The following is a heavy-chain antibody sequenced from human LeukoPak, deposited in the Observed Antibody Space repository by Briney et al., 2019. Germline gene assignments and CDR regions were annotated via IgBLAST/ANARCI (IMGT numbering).Heavy chain of an antibody. CDR2: IYSGGST. J-gene: IGHJ4*02. CDR3: ARGAAARTFDY. Sequence: GGSLRLSCAASGFTVSSNYMSWVRQAPGKGLEWVSVIYSGGSTYYADSVKGRFTISRDNSKNTLYLQMNSLRAEDTAVYYCARGAAARTFDYWGQGTLVTVSS. CDR1: GFTVSSNY. V-gene: IGHV3-66*02. D-gene: IGHD6-13*01.